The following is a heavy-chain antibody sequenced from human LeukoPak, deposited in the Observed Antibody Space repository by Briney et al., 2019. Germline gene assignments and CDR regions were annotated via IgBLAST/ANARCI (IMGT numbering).Heavy chain of an antibody. CDR1: GDSISSGSYY. Sequence: SETLSLTCTVSGDSISSGSYYWGWIRQTPVKGLEWIGNIFYSGRTYYKPSLKSRVTISVDTSKNQFSLKLNSVTAADTAVYYCARRGVYGSGSYFGYWGQGTLVTVSS. D-gene: IGHD3-10*01. V-gene: IGHV4-39*01. CDR2: IFYSGRT. J-gene: IGHJ4*02. CDR3: ARRGVYGSGSYFGY.